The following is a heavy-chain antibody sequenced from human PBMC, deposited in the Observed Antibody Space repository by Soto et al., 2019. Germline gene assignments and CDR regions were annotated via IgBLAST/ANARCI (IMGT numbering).Heavy chain of an antibody. CDR2: ISGDNGNT. J-gene: IGHJ4*02. CDR1: AYTFTNYA. V-gene: IGHV1-18*01. D-gene: IGHD2-15*01. CDR3: ATGLLGYCSGGSCYSDS. Sequence: QVQLVQSGAEVKKPGASVRVSCQTSAYTFTNYAVSWVRQAPGQGLEWMGWISGDNGNTIYAQKFQGRVTMTTDTSTSKAYTELWSLRSDDTAVYYCATGLLGYCSGGSCYSDSWGQGTRVTVSS.